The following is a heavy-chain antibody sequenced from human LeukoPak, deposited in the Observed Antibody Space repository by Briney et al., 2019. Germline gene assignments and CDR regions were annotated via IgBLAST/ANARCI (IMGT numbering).Heavy chain of an antibody. V-gene: IGHV3-23*01. Sequence: GGSLRLSCAASGFTFSSYAMSWVRQAPGKGLEWVSAISGSGGSTYYADSVKGRFTISRDNSKNTLYLQMNSPRAEDTAVYYCAKDPYDSSGYYYVGTNYWGQGTLVTVSS. CDR3: AKDPYDSSGYYYVGTNY. J-gene: IGHJ4*02. CDR2: ISGSGGST. D-gene: IGHD3-22*01. CDR1: GFTFSSYA.